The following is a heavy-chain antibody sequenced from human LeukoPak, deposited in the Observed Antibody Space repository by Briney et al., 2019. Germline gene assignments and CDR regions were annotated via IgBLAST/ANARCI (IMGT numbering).Heavy chain of an antibody. CDR2: INHSEST. J-gene: IGHJ3*02. CDR1: GGSFSGYY. D-gene: IGHD6-6*01. V-gene: IGHV4-34*01. Sequence: SETLSLTCAVYGGSFSGYYWSWIRQPPGKGLEWIGEINHSESTNYNPSLKSRVTVSVDTSKNQFSLKLSSVTAADTAVYYCARPRGTSIAARYSAFDIWGQGTMVTVSS. CDR3: ARPRGTSIAARYSAFDI.